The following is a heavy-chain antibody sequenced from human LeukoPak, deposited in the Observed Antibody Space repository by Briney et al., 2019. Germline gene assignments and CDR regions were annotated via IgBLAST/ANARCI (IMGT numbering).Heavy chain of an antibody. CDR1: GGTFTSYG. J-gene: IGHJ5*02. D-gene: IGHD4-23*01. CDR2: ISAYNGNT. CDR3: ARATVVTYNWFDP. Sequence: ASVKVSCKASGGTFTSYGISWVRQAPGQGLEWMGWISAYNGNTNYAQKLQGRVTMTTDTSTSTAYMELRSLRSNDTAVYYCARATVVTYNWFDPWGQGTLVTVSS. V-gene: IGHV1-18*01.